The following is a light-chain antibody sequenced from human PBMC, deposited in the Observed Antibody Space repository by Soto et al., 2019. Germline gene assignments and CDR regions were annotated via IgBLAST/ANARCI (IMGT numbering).Light chain of an antibody. CDR3: QHRSNWPPIT. CDR2: DTS. Sequence: EIVWKQSPATLYLSPGETAALSCRATQSVSMYLDGYQQRQGQAPRLLIYDTSNRATGIAARLSYRGFGTDFTLIISNLEPADSAVYNSQHRSNWPPITGGQGTRLE. CDR1: QSVSMY. J-gene: IGKJ5*01. V-gene: IGKV3-11*01.